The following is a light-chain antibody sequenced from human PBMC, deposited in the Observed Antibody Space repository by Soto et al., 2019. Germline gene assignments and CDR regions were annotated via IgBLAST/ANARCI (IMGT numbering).Light chain of an antibody. CDR1: QTVSSSY. CDR2: DAS. CDR3: QQYNNWPPIT. J-gene: IGKJ5*01. Sequence: EIVLTQSPATLSLSPGERATLSCGASQTVSSSYLAWYQQKPGQAPRLLIYDASNRATGIPARFSGSGSGTEFTLTISSLQSEDFAVYYCQQYNNWPPITFGQGTRLEIK. V-gene: IGKV3D-15*01.